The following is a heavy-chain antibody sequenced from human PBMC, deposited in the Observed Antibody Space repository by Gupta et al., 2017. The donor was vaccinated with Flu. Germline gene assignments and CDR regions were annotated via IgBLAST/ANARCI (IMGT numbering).Heavy chain of an antibody. CDR3: ASWLKGSGWYITGD. D-gene: IGHD6-19*01. Sequence: QVQLVESGGGLVKPGGSLRLSCAASGFTFSDYYMSWIRQAPGKGLEWVSYISSSSSYTNYADSVKGRFTISRDNAKNSLYLQMNSLRAEDTAVYYCASWLKGSGWYITGDWGQGTLVTVSS. CDR2: ISSSSSYT. CDR1: GFTFSDYY. V-gene: IGHV3-11*05. J-gene: IGHJ4*02.